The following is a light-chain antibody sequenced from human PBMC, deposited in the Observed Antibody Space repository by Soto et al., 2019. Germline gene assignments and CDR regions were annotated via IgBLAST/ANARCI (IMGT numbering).Light chain of an antibody. V-gene: IGKV3D-20*01. CDR1: QRVTSNY. CDR2: DAS. J-gene: IGKJ4*01. CDR3: HLYDNSVT. Sequence: EIVLTQSPATLSLSPGERATLSCGASQRVTSNYLAWYQQKPGLAPRLLIYDASSRATGIPDRFRGSGSGTDFALTISRLEPEDFAVYYCHLYDNSVTFAGGTKVEIK.